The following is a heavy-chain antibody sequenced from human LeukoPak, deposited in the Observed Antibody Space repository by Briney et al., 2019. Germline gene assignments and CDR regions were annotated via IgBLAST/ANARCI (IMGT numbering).Heavy chain of an antibody. Sequence: SETLSLTCTVSGGSISSYYWNWIRQPPGKGLEWIGNIYYSGSTNYNPSLKSRVTISVDTSKNLFSLKLSSVAAADTAVYYCARGDSLDYWGQGTLVTVSS. V-gene: IGHV4-59*01. CDR1: GGSISSYY. CDR3: ARGDSLDY. CDR2: IYYSGST. J-gene: IGHJ4*02. D-gene: IGHD3-16*01.